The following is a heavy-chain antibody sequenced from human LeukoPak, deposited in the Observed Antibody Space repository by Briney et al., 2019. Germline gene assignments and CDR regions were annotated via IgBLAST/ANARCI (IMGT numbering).Heavy chain of an antibody. CDR3: AKESTVMAAREIDS. V-gene: IGHV3-30*18. CDR1: GFTFSNYG. CDR2: ISHDGSVK. J-gene: IGHJ4*02. Sequence: GGSLRLSCAASGFTFSNYGMRWVRQAPGKGLEWLAVISHDGSVKHYADSVKGRFTISRDNSKNTLWMEMNSLRGEDTAVYYCAKESTVMAAREIDSWGQGTLVTVSS. D-gene: IGHD2-15*01.